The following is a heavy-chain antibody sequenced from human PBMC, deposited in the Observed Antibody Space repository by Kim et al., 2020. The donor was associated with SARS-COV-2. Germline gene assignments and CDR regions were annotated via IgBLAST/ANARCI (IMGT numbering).Heavy chain of an antibody. CDR3: ARDIIIVGATVDY. CDR1: GFTFSSYS. D-gene: IGHD1-26*01. J-gene: IGHJ4*02. Sequence: GGSLRLSCAASGFTFSSYSMNWVRQAPGKGLEWVSSISSSISYIYYADSVKGRFTISRDNAKNSLYLQMNSLRAEDTAVYYCARDIIIVGATVDYWGQGTLVTVSS. CDR2: ISSSISYI. V-gene: IGHV3-21*01.